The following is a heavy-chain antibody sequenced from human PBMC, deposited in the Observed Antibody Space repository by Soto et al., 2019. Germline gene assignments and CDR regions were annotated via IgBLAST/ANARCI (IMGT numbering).Heavy chain of an antibody. Sequence: QVQLVQSGAEVKKPGASVKVSCKASGYTFTSYGISWVRQAPGQGLEWMGWISGYNGNTNYAPKLQCRVTMTTDTSKSTAYMDLRSLRSDDTAVYYCARRGLLEWLSHHDYWGQGTLVTVSS. CDR2: ISGYNGNT. D-gene: IGHD3-3*01. J-gene: IGHJ4*02. CDR3: ARRGLLEWLSHHDY. CDR1: GYTFTSYG. V-gene: IGHV1-18*01.